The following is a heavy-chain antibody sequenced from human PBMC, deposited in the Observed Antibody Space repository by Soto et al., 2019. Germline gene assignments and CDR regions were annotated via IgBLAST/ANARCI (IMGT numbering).Heavy chain of an antibody. CDR3: SRVGSDPYFDY. D-gene: IGHD2-21*02. V-gene: IGHV3-11*05. CDR2: ISSSSSYT. Sequence: QVQLVESGGGLVKPGGSLRLSCAASGFTFSDYYMSWIRQAPGKGLEWVSYISSSSSYTNYADSVKGRFTISRDNAKNSLYLQMNSLRAEDAAVYYCSRVGSDPYFDYWGQGTLVTVSS. J-gene: IGHJ4*02. CDR1: GFTFSDYY.